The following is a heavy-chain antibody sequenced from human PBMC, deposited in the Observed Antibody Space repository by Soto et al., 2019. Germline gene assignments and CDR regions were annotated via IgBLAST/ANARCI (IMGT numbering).Heavy chain of an antibody. CDR1: GFTFRSFW. Sequence: EVQLVESGGGLVQPGGSLRLSCVASGFTFRSFWMSWVRQAPGKGLEWVASINHDGSEKYDVDSVRGRFTISRDKAKNSLYLQMNSVRAEDTAVYYCARDLALMIYRRGMDLWGQGTTVTVSS. J-gene: IGHJ6*02. CDR2: INHDGSEK. D-gene: IGHD3-22*01. V-gene: IGHV3-7*01. CDR3: ARDLALMIYRRGMDL.